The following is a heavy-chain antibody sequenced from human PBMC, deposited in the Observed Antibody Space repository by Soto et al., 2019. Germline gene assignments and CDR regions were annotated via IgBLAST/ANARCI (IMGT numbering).Heavy chain of an antibody. J-gene: IGHJ3*02. D-gene: IGHD2-15*01. CDR3: ARRQDIVVVVAATDDAFDI. Sequence: QLQLQESGPGLVKPSETLSLTCTVSGGSISSSSYYWGWIRQPPGKGLEWIGSIYYSGSTYYNPSLKSRVTKSVDTSKNQFSLKLSSVTAADTAVYYCARRQDIVVVVAATDDAFDIWGQGTMVTVSS. V-gene: IGHV4-39*01. CDR2: IYYSGST. CDR1: GGSISSSSYY.